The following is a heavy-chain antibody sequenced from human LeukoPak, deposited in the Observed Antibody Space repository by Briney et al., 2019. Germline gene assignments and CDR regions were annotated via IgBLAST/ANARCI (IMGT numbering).Heavy chain of an antibody. CDR3: ARSALLWFGENPFAS. Sequence: PGGSLRLSCAASGFTFSSYEMNWVRQAPGKGLEWVSYISSSGSTIYYADSVKGRFTISRDNAKNSLYLQMNSLRAEDTAVYYCARSALLWFGENPFASWGQGPLVTVSS. J-gene: IGHJ4*02. D-gene: IGHD3-10*01. CDR2: ISSSGSTI. V-gene: IGHV3-48*03. CDR1: GFTFSSYE.